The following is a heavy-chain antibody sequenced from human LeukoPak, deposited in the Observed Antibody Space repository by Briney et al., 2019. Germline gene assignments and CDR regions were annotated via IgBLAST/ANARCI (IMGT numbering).Heavy chain of an antibody. CDR2: ISAYNGNT. Sequence: ASVKVSCKASGYTFTSYGISWVRQAPGQGLEWMGWISAYNGNTNYAQKLQGRVTMTTDTSTSTAYMELRSLRSDDTAVYYCAGFTIYDYVWESYRFRGYYYGMDVWGQGTTVTVSS. V-gene: IGHV1-18*01. CDR1: GYTFTSYG. D-gene: IGHD3-16*02. J-gene: IGHJ6*02. CDR3: AGFTIYDYVWESYRFRGYYYGMDV.